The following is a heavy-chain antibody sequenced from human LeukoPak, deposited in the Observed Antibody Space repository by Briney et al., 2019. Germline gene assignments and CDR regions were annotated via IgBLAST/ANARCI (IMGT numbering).Heavy chain of an antibody. CDR1: GFTFSSYA. CDR2: ISGSGGST. Sequence: PGGSLRLSWAASGFTFSSYAMSWVRQAPGEGLEWVSAISGSGGSTYYADSVKGRFTISRDNSKNTLYLQMNSLRAEDTAVYYCAKDRERGYCSYTSCYYDYWGQGTLVTVSS. D-gene: IGHD2-2*01. V-gene: IGHV3-23*01. J-gene: IGHJ4*02. CDR3: AKDRERGYCSYTSCYYDY.